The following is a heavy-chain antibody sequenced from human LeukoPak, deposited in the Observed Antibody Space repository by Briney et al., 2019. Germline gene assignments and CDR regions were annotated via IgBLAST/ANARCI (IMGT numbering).Heavy chain of an antibody. CDR1: GGSISSSGYY. J-gene: IGHJ5*02. Sequence: PSETLSLTCTVSGGSISSSGYYWSWIRQPPGKGLEWIGEINHSGSTNYNPSLKSRVTISVDTSKNQFSLKLSSATAADTAVYYCARGTRTFDPWGQGTLVTVSS. CDR3: ARGTRTFDP. D-gene: IGHD1-7*01. V-gene: IGHV4-39*07. CDR2: INHSGST.